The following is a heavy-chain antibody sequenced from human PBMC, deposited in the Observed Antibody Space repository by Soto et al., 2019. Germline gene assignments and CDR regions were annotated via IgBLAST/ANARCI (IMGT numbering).Heavy chain of an antibody. CDR1: VYSFPSYY. CDR2: INPSGGST. V-gene: IGHV1-46*01. CDR3: AREMTMITFGGVMAHGMDV. J-gene: IGHJ6*02. Sequence: XSVKVSRQACVYSFPSYYMHWVRQAPGQGLEWMGIINPSGGSTSYAQKFQGRVTMTRDTSTSTVYMELSSLRSEDTAVYYCAREMTMITFGGVMAHGMDVWGQGTTVTVSS. D-gene: IGHD3-16*01.